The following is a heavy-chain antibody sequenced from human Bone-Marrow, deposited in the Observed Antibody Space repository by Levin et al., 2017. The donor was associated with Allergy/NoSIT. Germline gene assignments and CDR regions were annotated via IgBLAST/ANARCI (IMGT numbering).Heavy chain of an antibody. CDR2: INTKTGAT. V-gene: IGHV1-2*02. D-gene: IGHD3-3*01. J-gene: IGHJ6*02. Sequence: TGGSLRLSCQASGYIFNDYYIHWVRQAPGQGLDWMGWINTKTGATRYAQNFQGRVTMTRDTSLNSAYMQLSSLTSDDTAVYYCARVNTVFGVADNGLDVWGQGTTVIVS. CDR3: ARVNTVFGVADNGLDV. CDR1: GYIFNDYY.